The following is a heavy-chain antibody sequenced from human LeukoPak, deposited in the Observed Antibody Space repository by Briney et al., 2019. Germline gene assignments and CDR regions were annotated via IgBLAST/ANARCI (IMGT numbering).Heavy chain of an antibody. CDR1: GGSISSYY. CDR3: ARRGRYSYGRYYFDY. Sequence: SETLSLTCTVSGGSISSYYWSWIRQPPGKGLEWIGYIYYSGSTNYNPSLKSRVTISVDTSKNQFSLKLSSVTAADTAVYYCARRGRYSYGRYYFDYWGQGTLVTVSS. V-gene: IGHV4-59*08. D-gene: IGHD5-18*01. J-gene: IGHJ4*02. CDR2: IYYSGST.